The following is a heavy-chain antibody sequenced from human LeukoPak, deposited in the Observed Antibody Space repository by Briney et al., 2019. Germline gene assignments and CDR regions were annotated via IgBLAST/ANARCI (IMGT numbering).Heavy chain of an antibody. D-gene: IGHD5-24*01. CDR3: ARGGGRDGYNVDY. J-gene: IGHJ4*02. V-gene: IGHV3-7*04. CDR1: GFTFSSYW. Sequence: GGSLRLSCAASGFTFSSYWMRWVRQAPGRGLEWLANIKEGGSDKYYVDAVKGRFTISRDNAKKALYVQMNSLRAEDTAVYYCARGGGRDGYNVDYWGQGTLVTVSS. CDR2: IKEGGSDK.